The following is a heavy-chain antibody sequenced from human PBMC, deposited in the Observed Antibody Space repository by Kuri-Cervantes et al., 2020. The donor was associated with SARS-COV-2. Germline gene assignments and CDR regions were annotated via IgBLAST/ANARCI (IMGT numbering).Heavy chain of an antibody. V-gene: IGHV3-53*01. Sequence: GESLKISCAASGFTVSSNYMSWVRQAPGKGLEWVSVIYSGGSTYYADSVKGRFTISRDNSKNTLHLRMNGLRAEDTATYYCARVLSWFPDYWDQGTLVTVSS. CDR1: GFTVSSNY. CDR3: ARVLSWFPDY. CDR2: IYSGGST. D-gene: IGHD3-10*01. J-gene: IGHJ4*02.